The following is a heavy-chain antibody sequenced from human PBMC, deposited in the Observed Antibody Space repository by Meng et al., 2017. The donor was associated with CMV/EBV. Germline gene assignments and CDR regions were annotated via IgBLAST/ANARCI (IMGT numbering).Heavy chain of an antibody. Sequence: SSVQVSCKASGGTFSSYAISWVRQAPGHGLEWMGGIIPIFGTANYAQKFQGRVTITTNESTSTAYLDLSSLRSEDTAVYYCVRSYCSSTSCYITPEYFQHWGQGTLVTVSS. D-gene: IGHD2-2*02. V-gene: IGHV1-69*05. CDR2: IIPIFGTA. CDR1: GGTFSSYA. CDR3: VRSYCSSTSCYITPEYFQH. J-gene: IGHJ1*01.